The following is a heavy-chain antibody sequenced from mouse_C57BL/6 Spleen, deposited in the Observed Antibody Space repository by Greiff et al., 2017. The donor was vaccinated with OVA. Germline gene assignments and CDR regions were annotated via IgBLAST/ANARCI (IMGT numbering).Heavy chain of an antibody. Sequence: EVKLMESGGGLVQPGGSMKLSCAASGFTFSDAWMDWVRQSPEKGLEWVAEIRNKANNPASYYAVSVKGRFTISRADSTSSVNLQMNSLRAEDTGIYYYTRRRSTGDYWGQGTTLTVSS. D-gene: IGHD4-1*01. CDR1: GFTFSDAW. J-gene: IGHJ2*01. V-gene: IGHV6-6*01. CDR2: IRNKANNPAS. CDR3: TRRRSTGDY.